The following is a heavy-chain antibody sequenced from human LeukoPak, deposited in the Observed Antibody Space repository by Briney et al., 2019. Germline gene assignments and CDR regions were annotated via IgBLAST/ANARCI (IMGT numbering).Heavy chain of an antibody. V-gene: IGHV3-7*01. J-gene: IGHJ4*02. Sequence: PGGSLRLSCAASGFTFSSYWMSWVRQAPGKGLEWVANIKQDGSEKYYVDSVKGRFTISRDNAKNSLYLQMNSLRAEDTAVYYCARLPTDYGRPRGYFDYWGQGTLVTVSS. CDR1: GFTFSSYW. CDR3: ARLPTDYGRPRGYFDY. CDR2: IKQDGSEK. D-gene: IGHD4-17*01.